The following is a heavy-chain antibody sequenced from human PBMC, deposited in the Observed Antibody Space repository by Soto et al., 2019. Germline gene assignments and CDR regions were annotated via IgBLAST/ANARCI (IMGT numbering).Heavy chain of an antibody. D-gene: IGHD3-3*01. V-gene: IGHV1-8*01. J-gene: IGHJ3*02. CDR3: EGQLRFLEWFSPDDAFDI. Sequence: ASVKVSCKASGYTFTSYDINWVRQATGQGLEWMGWMNPNSGNTGYAQKFQGRVTMTRNTSISTAYMELSSLRSEDTAMYYCEGQLRFLEWFSPDDAFDIWGQGTMVTVSS. CDR1: GYTFTSYD. CDR2: MNPNSGNT.